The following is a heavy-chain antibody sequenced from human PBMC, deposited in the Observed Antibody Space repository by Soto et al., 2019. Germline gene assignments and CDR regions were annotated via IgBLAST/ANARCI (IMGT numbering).Heavy chain of an antibody. CDR1: GGSLSDFY. CDR3: ARGLRASYGVRLSYYYYGMDV. Sequence: SETLSLSCGVYGGSLSDFYWGWIRQPPGQGLEYIGEISHSGSTNYNPSLKSRVTISIDTSKNQFSLKLSSVTAADTAMYYCARGLRASYGVRLSYYYYGMDVWGQGTTVTVSS. V-gene: IGHV4-34*01. CDR2: ISHSGST. J-gene: IGHJ6*02. D-gene: IGHD3-10*01.